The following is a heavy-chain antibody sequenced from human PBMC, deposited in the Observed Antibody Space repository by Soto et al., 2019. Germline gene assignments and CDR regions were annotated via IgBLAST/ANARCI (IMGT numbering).Heavy chain of an antibody. D-gene: IGHD2-2*01. Sequence: ASVKVSCKASGYTFTSYGISWVRQAPGQGLEWMGWISAYNGNTNYAQKLQGRVTMTTDTSTSTAYMELGSLRSDDTAVYYCASDIVVVPAAMNYYYYGMDVWGQGTLVTVSS. CDR3: ASDIVVVPAAMNYYYYGMDV. CDR2: ISAYNGNT. J-gene: IGHJ6*02. V-gene: IGHV1-18*01. CDR1: GYTFTSYG.